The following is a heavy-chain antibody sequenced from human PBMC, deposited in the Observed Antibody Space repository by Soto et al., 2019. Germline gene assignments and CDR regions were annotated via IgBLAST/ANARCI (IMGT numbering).Heavy chain of an antibody. Sequence: PSETLSLTCTVSGGSVGSNNYYWGWIRQPPGKGLEWIGSIYYSGNSYYNSSLESRVTISVDTSKNHFSLKLSSVTAADTAVYYCARHGHYFDSGSYSVPLDYWGQGTLVTVSS. D-gene: IGHD3-10*01. CDR2: IYYSGNS. CDR1: GGSVGSNNYY. J-gene: IGHJ4*02. V-gene: IGHV4-39*01. CDR3: ARHGHYFDSGSYSVPLDY.